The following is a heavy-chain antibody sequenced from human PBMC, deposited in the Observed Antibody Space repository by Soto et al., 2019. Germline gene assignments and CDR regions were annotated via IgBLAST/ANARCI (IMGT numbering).Heavy chain of an antibody. Sequence: QVQLVESGGGLVKPGGSLRLSCATSGFTFSDYYMTWIRQAPGKGLEWVSYISHSGTTIYYADSVKGRFTVSRDNAQNSLYLQMNSLRVEDTAVYYCASDPYYYASYYWGQGTLVTVSS. CDR1: GFTFSDYY. V-gene: IGHV3-11*01. J-gene: IGHJ4*02. CDR2: ISHSGTTI. CDR3: ASDPYYYASYY. D-gene: IGHD3-10*01.